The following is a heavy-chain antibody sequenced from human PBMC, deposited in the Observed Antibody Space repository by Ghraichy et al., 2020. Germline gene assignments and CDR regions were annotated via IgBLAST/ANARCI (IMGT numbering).Heavy chain of an antibody. CDR2: ISNSSTYK. D-gene: IGHD2-21*01. CDR3: ARDYFEGDRCHYWWWEDF. Sequence: GGSLRLSCAASGFRFSDFYMSWFRQAPGKGLEWIAYISNSSTYKNYADSVKGRFTVSRDNFRDILYLQMDGLRAEDTAVYYCARDYFEGDRCHYWWWEDFWGQGGLVTVSS. V-gene: IGHV3-11*06. CDR1: GFRFSDFY. J-gene: IGHJ4*02.